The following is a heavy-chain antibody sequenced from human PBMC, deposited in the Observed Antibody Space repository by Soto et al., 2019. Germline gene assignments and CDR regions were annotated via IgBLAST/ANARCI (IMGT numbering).Heavy chain of an antibody. V-gene: IGHV3-33*03. CDR2: IWCDGNKK. D-gene: IGHD5-18*01. Sequence: PVGSLRLSCAASWFSFRSYGMHWVRQAPGKGLEWVAVIWCDGNKKYYGDSVRGRFTISRDNSQNTLYLEMNSLRAEDTAVYYCVVDTTGLLDYWGQGTLVTVSS. CDR1: WFSFRSYG. J-gene: IGHJ4*02. CDR3: VVDTTGLLDY.